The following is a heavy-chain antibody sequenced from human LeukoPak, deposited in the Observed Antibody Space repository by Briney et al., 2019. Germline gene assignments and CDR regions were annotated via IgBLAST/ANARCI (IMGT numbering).Heavy chain of an antibody. CDR2: ISSSSSFI. CDR1: GFTFSSYS. Sequence: GGSLRLSCAASGFTFSSYSINWVRQAPGKGLGWVSSISSSSSFISYADSVKGRCTISRDNSKNTLSLQMNSLRAEDTAVYYCARDFGSSLDYWGQGTLVTVSS. V-gene: IGHV3-21*01. D-gene: IGHD6-13*01. J-gene: IGHJ4*02. CDR3: ARDFGSSLDY.